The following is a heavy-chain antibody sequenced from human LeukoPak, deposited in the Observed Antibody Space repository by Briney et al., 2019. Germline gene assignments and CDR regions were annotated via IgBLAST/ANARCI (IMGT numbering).Heavy chain of an antibody. Sequence: GASVKVSRKASGYTFTSYYMHWVRQAPGQGLEWMGIINPSGGSTSYAQKFQGRVTMTRDTSTSTVYMELSSLRSEDTAVYYCARGGSYCSSTSCYSEYFQHWGQGTLVTVSS. CDR2: INPSGGST. CDR3: ARGGSYCSSTSCYSEYFQH. CDR1: GYTFTSYY. J-gene: IGHJ1*01. D-gene: IGHD2-2*02. V-gene: IGHV1-46*01.